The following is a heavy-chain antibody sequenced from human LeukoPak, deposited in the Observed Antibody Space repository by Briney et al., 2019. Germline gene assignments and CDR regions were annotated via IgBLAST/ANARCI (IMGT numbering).Heavy chain of an antibody. CDR2: INHSGST. V-gene: IGHV4-34*01. Sequence: PSETLSLTRAVYGGSFSGYYWSWIRQPPGKGLEWIGEINHSGSTNYNPSLKSRVTISVDTSKNQFSLKLSSVTAADTAVYYCASQTRQYYYDSSGYYYDAFDIWGQGTMVTVSS. J-gene: IGHJ3*02. CDR1: GGSFSGYY. D-gene: IGHD3-22*01. CDR3: ASQTRQYYYDSSGYYYDAFDI.